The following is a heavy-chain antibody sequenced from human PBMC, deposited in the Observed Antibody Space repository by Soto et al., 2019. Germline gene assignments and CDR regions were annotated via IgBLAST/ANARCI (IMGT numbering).Heavy chain of an antibody. V-gene: IGHV3-21*01. Sequence: EVQLVESGGGLVKPGGSLRLSCAASGFTFSSYSMNWVRQAPGKGLEWVSSISSSSSYIYYADSVKGRFTISRDNAKNSLYLQMNRVRAEDTAVYYCARYSRDGYNSVYWGQGTLVTVSS. J-gene: IGHJ4*02. CDR3: ARYSRDGYNSVY. CDR2: ISSSSSYI. CDR1: GFTFSSYS. D-gene: IGHD5-12*01.